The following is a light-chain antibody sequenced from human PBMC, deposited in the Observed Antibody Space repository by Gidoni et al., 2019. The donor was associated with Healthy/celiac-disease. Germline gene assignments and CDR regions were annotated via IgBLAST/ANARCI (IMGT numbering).Light chain of an antibody. CDR3: QQSYSTPRT. V-gene: IGKV1-39*01. CDR2: AAS. J-gene: IGKJ1*01. Sequence: DIQMTQSPSSLSASVGDRVTITCRARQSISSYLNWYQHKPGKSPKLLIYAASSLQSGVQSRFSGSGSGTDFTLTISSLQPEDFATYYCQQSYSTPRTFGQGTKVEIK. CDR1: QSISSY.